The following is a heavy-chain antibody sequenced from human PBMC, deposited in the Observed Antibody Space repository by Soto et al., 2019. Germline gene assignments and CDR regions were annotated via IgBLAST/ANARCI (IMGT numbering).Heavy chain of an antibody. CDR2: INPNSGGT. Sequence: ASVKVSCKASGYTFTGYYMHWVRQAPGQGLEWMGWINPNSGGTNYAQKFQGWVTMTRDTSISTAYMELSRLRSDDTAVYYCARASDSSGWYSHDAFDIWGQGAMVTVSS. V-gene: IGHV1-2*04. J-gene: IGHJ3*02. D-gene: IGHD6-19*01. CDR3: ARASDSSGWYSHDAFDI. CDR1: GYTFTGYY.